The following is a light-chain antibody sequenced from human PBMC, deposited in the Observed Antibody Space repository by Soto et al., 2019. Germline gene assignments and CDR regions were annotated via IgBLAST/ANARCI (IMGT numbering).Light chain of an antibody. J-gene: IGKJ1*01. CDR2: DAS. CDR1: QRIDRY. Sequence: IQLTQSPSTLSASVGDRVTVTCRASQRIDRYLAWYQQKPGKAPKLLVYDASTLEGGVPSSFSGRGSATEFILTISSLQPDDVATYYCQQYKDGAWTFGQVTRVEI. CDR3: QQYKDGAWT. V-gene: IGKV1-5*01.